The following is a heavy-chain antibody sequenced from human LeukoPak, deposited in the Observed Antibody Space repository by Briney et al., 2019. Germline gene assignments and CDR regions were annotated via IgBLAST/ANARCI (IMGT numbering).Heavy chain of an antibody. CDR1: GGSISTYY. CDR2: IYYSGST. Sequence: SKTLSLTCSVSGGSISTYYWTWIRQPPGKGLEWIGYIYYSGSTNYNPSLKSRVTISLDTSKNQFSLKLSSVTAADTAVYYCARDRGLYCSGGSCYDAFDIWGQGTMVTVSS. CDR3: ARDRGLYCSGGSCYDAFDI. J-gene: IGHJ3*02. D-gene: IGHD2-15*01. V-gene: IGHV4-59*01.